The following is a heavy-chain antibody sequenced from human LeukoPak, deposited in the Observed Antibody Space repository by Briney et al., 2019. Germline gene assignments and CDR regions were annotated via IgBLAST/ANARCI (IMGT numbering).Heavy chain of an antibody. J-gene: IGHJ6*02. CDR3: ARDRSYRFYYYGMDV. Sequence: PSETLSLTCTVSGGSISSYYWSWIRQPPGKGLEWIGYIYYSGSTNYNPSLKSRVTISVDTSKNQFSLKLSSVTAADTAAYYCARDRSYRFYYYGMDVWGRGTTVTVSS. V-gene: IGHV4-59*01. CDR1: GGSISSYY. D-gene: IGHD1-26*01. CDR2: IYYSGST.